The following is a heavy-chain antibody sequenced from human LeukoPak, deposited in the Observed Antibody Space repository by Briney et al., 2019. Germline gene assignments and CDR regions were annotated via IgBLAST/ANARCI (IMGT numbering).Heavy chain of an antibody. CDR1: GGSISSYY. Sequence: SETLSLTCTVSGGSISSYYWSWIRQPPGKGLEWIGYIYYSGSTNYNPSLKSRVTISVDTSKNQFSLKLSSVTAADTAVYYCARGNWNYFYYFDYWGQGTLVTVSS. CDR2: IYYSGST. CDR3: ARGNWNYFYYFDY. J-gene: IGHJ4*02. D-gene: IGHD1-7*01. V-gene: IGHV4-59*01.